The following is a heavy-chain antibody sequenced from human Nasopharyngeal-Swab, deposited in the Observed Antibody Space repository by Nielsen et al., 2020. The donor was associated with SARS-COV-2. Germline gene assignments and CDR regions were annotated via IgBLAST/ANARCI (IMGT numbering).Heavy chain of an antibody. CDR3: ARLRYFDWLYYFDY. J-gene: IGHJ4*02. CDR1: GGSISSGGYY. CDR2: IYFSGST. D-gene: IGHD3-9*01. V-gene: IGHV4-31*03. Sequence: LRLSCTVSGGSISSGGYYWSWIRQHPGKGLEWIGYIYFSGSTYYNPSLKSRVTISVDTSKNQFSLKLSSVTAADTAVYYCARLRYFDWLYYFDYWGQGTLVTVSS.